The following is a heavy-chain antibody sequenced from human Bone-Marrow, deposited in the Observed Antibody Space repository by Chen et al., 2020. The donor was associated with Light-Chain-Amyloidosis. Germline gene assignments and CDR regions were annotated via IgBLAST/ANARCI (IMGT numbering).Heavy chain of an antibody. J-gene: IGHJ4*02. Sequence: EVQLEQSGPDVKKPGESLKPSCKGSGYTFPNYWIGWVRQMPGKGLEWMGVIYPDDSDARYSPSFEGQVTISADKSITTAYLQWRSLKASDTAMYYCARRRDGYNFDYWGQGTLVTVSS. CDR1: GYTFPNYW. CDR3: ARRRDGYNFDY. D-gene: IGHD5-12*01. V-gene: IGHV5-51*01. CDR2: IYPDDSDA.